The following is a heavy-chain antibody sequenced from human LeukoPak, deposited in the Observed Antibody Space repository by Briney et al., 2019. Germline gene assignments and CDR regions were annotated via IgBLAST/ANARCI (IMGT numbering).Heavy chain of an antibody. CDR2: IYYSGST. Sequence: SETLSLTCTVSGGSISSSSYYWGWIRQPPGKGLEWIGSIYYSGSTYYNPSLKSRVTISVDTSKNQFSLKLSSVPAADTAVYYCARLWKGYYDSWSGNQAGWFDPWGQGTLVTVSS. V-gene: IGHV4-39*01. J-gene: IGHJ5*02. CDR3: ARLWKGYYDSWSGNQAGWFDP. CDR1: GGSISSSSYY. D-gene: IGHD3-3*01.